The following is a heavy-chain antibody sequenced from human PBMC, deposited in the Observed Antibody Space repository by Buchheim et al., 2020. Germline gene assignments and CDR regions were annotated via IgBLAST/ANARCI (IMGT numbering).Heavy chain of an antibody. CDR3: AKTVHILPGYQRWVYYMDV. CDR1: GFTFNTSA. J-gene: IGHJ6*03. V-gene: IGHV3-23*01. CDR2: IRGSGFDT. Sequence: EMQLLESGGGLVQPGGSLRISCVASGFTFNTSAMTWVRQAPGKGLEWVSAIRGSGFDTYYADSVTGRFTLSRDNSKTMFYLEMNSLRAEDAAIYFCAKTVHILPGYQRWVYYMDVWGKGTT. D-gene: IGHD2-2*03.